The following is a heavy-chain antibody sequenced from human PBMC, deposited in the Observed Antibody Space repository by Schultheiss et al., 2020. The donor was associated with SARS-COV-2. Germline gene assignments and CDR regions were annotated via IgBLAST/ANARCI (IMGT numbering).Heavy chain of an antibody. D-gene: IGHD5-12*01. V-gene: IGHV3-33*01. Sequence: GGSLRLSCAASGFTFSSYGMHWVRQAPGKGLEWVAVIWYDGSNKYYADSVKGRFTISRDNSKNTLYLQMNSLRAEDTAVYYCARSGYDLDYFDYWGQGTLVTVSS. CDR2: IWYDGSNK. J-gene: IGHJ4*02. CDR1: GFTFSSYG. CDR3: ARSGYDLDYFDY.